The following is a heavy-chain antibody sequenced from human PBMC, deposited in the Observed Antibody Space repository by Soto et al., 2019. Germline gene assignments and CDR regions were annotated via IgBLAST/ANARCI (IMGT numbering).Heavy chain of an antibody. Sequence: ASVKVSCKASGYTFTSYGISWVRQAPGQGLEWMGWISAYNGNTNYAQKLQGRVTMTTDTSTSTAYMELRSLRSDDTAVYYCARAGSWAGSEEWFGELFPDYYYYYMDVWGKGTTVTVSS. J-gene: IGHJ6*03. CDR3: ARAGSWAGSEEWFGELFPDYYYYYMDV. D-gene: IGHD3-10*01. V-gene: IGHV1-18*01. CDR2: ISAYNGNT. CDR1: GYTFTSYG.